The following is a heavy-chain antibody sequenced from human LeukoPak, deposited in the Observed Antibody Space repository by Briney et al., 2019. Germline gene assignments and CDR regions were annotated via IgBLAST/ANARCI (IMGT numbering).Heavy chain of an antibody. CDR2: INHSGST. CDR3: ARGYGSDSWFDP. CDR1: GGSFSGYY. J-gene: IGHJ5*02. D-gene: IGHD3-10*01. Sequence: SETLSLTCAVYGGSFSGYYWSWIRQPPGKGLEWIGEINHSGSTNYNPSLKSRVTISVDTSKNQFSLKLSSVTAADTAVYYCARGYGSDSWFDPWGQGTLVTVSS. V-gene: IGHV4-34*01.